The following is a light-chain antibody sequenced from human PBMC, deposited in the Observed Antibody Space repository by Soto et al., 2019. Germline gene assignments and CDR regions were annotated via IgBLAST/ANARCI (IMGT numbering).Light chain of an antibody. J-gene: IGKJ1*01. V-gene: IGKV1-5*03. CDR3: QHHNSYSEA. Sequence: DIQMTQSPSTLSGSVGDRVTITCRASQTISSWLAWYQQKPGKAPKLLIYKASTLKSGVPSRFSGSGSGTEFTLTISSLQRDDFATYYCQHHNSYSEAFGQGNKVEL. CDR1: QTISSW. CDR2: KAS.